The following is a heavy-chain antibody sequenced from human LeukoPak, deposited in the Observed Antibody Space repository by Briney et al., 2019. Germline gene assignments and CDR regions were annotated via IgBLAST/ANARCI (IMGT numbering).Heavy chain of an antibody. CDR2: IYDSDST. Sequence: GGSLRLSCVASGFSVRTNYMNWVRQAPGKRPEWVAIIYDSDSTYYTDSVKGRFTISRGSSKNTVYLQMNSLRIEDTALYYCARSRAFDLWGQGTLVTVSS. J-gene: IGHJ4*02. V-gene: IGHV3-53*01. CDR3: ARSRAFDL. CDR1: GFSVRTNY.